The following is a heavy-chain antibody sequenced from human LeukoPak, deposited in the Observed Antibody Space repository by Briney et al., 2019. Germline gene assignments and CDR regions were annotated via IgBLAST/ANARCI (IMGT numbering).Heavy chain of an antibody. D-gene: IGHD4-17*01. CDR2: INPSGGST. Sequence: ASVTVSFTASGYTFTSYYLHWVRQAPGQGLEWMGIINPSGGSTSYAQKFQDRVTMTRDTPTSTVYMELSSLRSEDPAVYYCARGGTVTHYYYYYGMDVWGQGTTVTVSS. V-gene: IGHV1-46*01. J-gene: IGHJ6*02. CDR1: GYTFTSYY. CDR3: ARGGTVTHYYYYYGMDV.